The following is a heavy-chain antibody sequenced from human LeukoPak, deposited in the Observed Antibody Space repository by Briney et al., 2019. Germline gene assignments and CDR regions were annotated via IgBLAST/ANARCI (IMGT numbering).Heavy chain of an antibody. Sequence: GGSLRLSCAASGFTFSSYWMSWVRQAPGKGLEWVANIKQDGSEKYYVDSVKGRFTISRDNSKNTLYLQMNSLRAEDTAVYYCAKGPHYYDSSGYYGSPVFDYWGQGTLVTVSS. CDR3: AKGPHYYDSSGYYGSPVFDY. CDR1: GFTFSSYW. V-gene: IGHV3-7*01. J-gene: IGHJ4*02. CDR2: IKQDGSEK. D-gene: IGHD3-22*01.